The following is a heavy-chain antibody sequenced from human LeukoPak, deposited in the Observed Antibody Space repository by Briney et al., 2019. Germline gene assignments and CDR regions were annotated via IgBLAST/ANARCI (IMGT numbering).Heavy chain of an antibody. CDR1: GYTFSGYF. Sequence: ASVKVSCKASGYTFSGYFVHWLRRAPAQGLEWMGRINAGSGDTEFAQKFQGRVTMTRDTFVSTAYMEVSGLTSDDTAMYYCARDLSSTPDWELDHWGQGTLVTVSS. V-gene: IGHV1-2*06. J-gene: IGHJ4*02. D-gene: IGHD2-21*01. CDR2: INAGSGDT. CDR3: ARDLSSTPDWELDH.